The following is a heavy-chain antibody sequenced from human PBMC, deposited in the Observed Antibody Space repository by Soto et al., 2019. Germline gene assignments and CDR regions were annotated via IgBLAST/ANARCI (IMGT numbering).Heavy chain of an antibody. CDR3: ARERRGGYCSGGSCYGRYYYYYYGMDV. Sequence: PSETLSLTCTVSGSPVSTGGYHWSWIRQPPGQGLEWIGSIYYSGSTNYIPSLKSRVTISVDTSKNQFSLKLSSVTVADTAVYYCARERRGGYCSGGSCYGRYYYYYYGMDVWGQGTTVTVSS. CDR1: GSPVSTGGYH. CDR2: IYYSGST. D-gene: IGHD2-15*01. J-gene: IGHJ6*02. V-gene: IGHV4-61*08.